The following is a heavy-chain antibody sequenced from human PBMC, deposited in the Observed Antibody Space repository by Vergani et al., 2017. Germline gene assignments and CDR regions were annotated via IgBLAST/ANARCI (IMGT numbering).Heavy chain of an antibody. D-gene: IGHD2/OR15-2a*01. Sequence: EVHLLESGGGQVEAGGSLRLSCVASGFTFSNSAMSWVRQTSGKGLEWVSAISGHGDRTYYADSVKGRFTISRDNSKNTVYLQMNSLKAEDRATYYCAREERSNTSPVVGEWGQGTLVTV. CDR3: AREERSNTSPVVGE. CDR1: GFTFSNSA. CDR2: ISGHGDRT. J-gene: IGHJ4*02. V-gene: IGHV3-23*01.